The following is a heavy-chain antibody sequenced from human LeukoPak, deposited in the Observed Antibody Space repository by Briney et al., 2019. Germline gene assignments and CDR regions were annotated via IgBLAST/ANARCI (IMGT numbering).Heavy chain of an antibody. V-gene: IGHV1-69*06. Sequence: SVKVSCKASEGTFSSYAISWVRQAPGQGLEWMGGIIPIFGTANYAQKFQGRVTMTEDTSTDTAYMELSSLRSEDTAVYYCATDSAVYPRAHNWFDPWGQGTLVTVSS. CDR2: IIPIFGTA. D-gene: IGHD3-16*02. CDR3: ATDSAVYPRAHNWFDP. J-gene: IGHJ5*02. CDR1: EGTFSSYA.